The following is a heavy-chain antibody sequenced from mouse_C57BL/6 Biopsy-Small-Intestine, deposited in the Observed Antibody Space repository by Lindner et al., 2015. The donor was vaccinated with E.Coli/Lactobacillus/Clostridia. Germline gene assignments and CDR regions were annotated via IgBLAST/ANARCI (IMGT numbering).Heavy chain of an antibody. J-gene: IGHJ2*01. CDR1: GYAFSNSW. D-gene: IGHD4-1*01. Sequence: VQLQESGPALVKPGASVNISCKASGYAFSNSWMNWVKQKSGQGLEWIGWFYPGSDTIRYNEKFKDKATLTADKSSSTVYMELSRLTSEDSAVYFCARHARNWDYWGQGTTLTVSS. CDR2: FYPGSDTI. CDR3: ARHARNWDY. V-gene: IGHV1-62-2*01.